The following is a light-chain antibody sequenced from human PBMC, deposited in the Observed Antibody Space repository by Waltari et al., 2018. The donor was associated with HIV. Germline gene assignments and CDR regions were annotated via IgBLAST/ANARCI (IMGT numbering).Light chain of an antibody. CDR3: QCNDPTNYVV. CDR1: SRSIARTY. CDR2: DDK. Sequence: FMLTQPHSVSASPGKTITISCTRSSRSIARTYVQWYQHRPGTSPTAVASDDKQGPSGVPDRFSATIDSSSNSAYLTISGLKTEDEADYYCQCNDPTNYVVFGGGTHLTVL. V-gene: IGLV6-57*01. J-gene: IGLJ2*01.